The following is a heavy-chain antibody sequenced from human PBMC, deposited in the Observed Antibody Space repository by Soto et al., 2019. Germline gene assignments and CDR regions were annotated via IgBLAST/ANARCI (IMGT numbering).Heavy chain of an antibody. CDR1: GYSFTSYW. CDR2: VYPDDSDT. J-gene: IGHJ4*02. Sequence: PGESLKISCKGSGYSFTSYWIGWVRQMPGKGLEWVGIVYPDDSDTRYSPSFQGQVTISADKSISTAYLQWSSLEASDTAMYYCARPTYCSSTHCSPFDYWGQGTLVTVSS. D-gene: IGHD2-2*01. CDR3: ARPTYCSSTHCSPFDY. V-gene: IGHV5-51*01.